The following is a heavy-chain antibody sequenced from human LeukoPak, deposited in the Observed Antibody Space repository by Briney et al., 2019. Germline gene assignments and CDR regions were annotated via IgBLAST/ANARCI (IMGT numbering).Heavy chain of an antibody. CDR3: AEDYYYGSGRGPAAFDI. J-gene: IGHJ3*02. CDR2: GDYSGGT. V-gene: IGHV4-39*07. Sequence: SETLSLTCTVSGDSFSSVTDYWAWIRQPPGKGLEWIASGDYSGGTYYNPSLESRIAISADMSKNQFSLKLTSVTGADTAVYYCAEDYYYGSGRGPAAFDIWGQGTMVTVSS. D-gene: IGHD3-10*01. CDR1: GDSFSSVTDY.